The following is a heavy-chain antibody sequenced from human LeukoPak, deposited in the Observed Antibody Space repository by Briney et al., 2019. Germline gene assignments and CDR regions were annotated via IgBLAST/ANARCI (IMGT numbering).Heavy chain of an antibody. J-gene: IGHJ6*03. D-gene: IGHD3-16*01. CDR2: IIPIFGTA. V-gene: IGHV1-69*06. Sequence: ASVKVSCKASGGTFSSYAISWVRQAPGQGLEWMGGIIPIFGTANYAQKFQGRVTITADKSTSTAYMELSSLRSEDTAVYYCGLGGYYYYYYMDVWGKGTTVTASS. CDR1: GGTFSSYA. CDR3: GLGGYYYYYYMDV.